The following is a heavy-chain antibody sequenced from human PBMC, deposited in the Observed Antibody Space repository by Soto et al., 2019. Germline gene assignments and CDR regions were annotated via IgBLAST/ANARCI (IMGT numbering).Heavy chain of an antibody. CDR1: GYTFTSYA. D-gene: IGHD3-22*01. V-gene: IGHV1-3*01. CDR3: ARLDYYDSSGLDAFDS. CDR2: INAGNGNT. Sequence: ASVKVSCKASGYTFTSYAMHWVRQAPGQRLEWMGWINAGNGNTKYSQKFQGRVTITRDTSASTAYMELSSLRSEDTAVYYCARLDYYDSSGLDAFDSWGQGTMVTVSS. J-gene: IGHJ3*02.